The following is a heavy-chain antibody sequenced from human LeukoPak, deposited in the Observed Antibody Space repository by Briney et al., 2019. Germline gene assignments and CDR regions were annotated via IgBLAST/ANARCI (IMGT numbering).Heavy chain of an antibody. V-gene: IGHV1-69*13. CDR1: GGTFSSYT. Sequence: SVKVSCKTSGGTFSSYTISWVRQAPGQGLEWMGGIIPIFGTPHYAQKFQDRVTITADASTSTAYMELSSLRSEDTAVYYCARAYMTATRHFDSWGQGTLVTVSS. D-gene: IGHD2-21*02. CDR2: IIPIFGTP. J-gene: IGHJ4*02. CDR3: ARAYMTATRHFDS.